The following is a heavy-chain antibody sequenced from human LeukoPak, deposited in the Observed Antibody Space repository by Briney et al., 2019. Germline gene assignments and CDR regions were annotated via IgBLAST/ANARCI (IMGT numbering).Heavy chain of an antibody. CDR1: GGSISISSSY. CDR3: ARDKGYYYDSSGYYTDAFDI. D-gene: IGHD3-22*01. V-gene: IGHV4-39*07. CDR2: VHYSGNT. J-gene: IGHJ3*02. Sequence: SETLSLTCTVSGGSISISSSYWGWIRQPPGKGLEWVGSVHYSGNTFYNPSLKSRVTISLDTSKNQSSLKLSSVTAADTAVYYCARDKGYYYDSSGYYTDAFDIWGQGTMVTVSS.